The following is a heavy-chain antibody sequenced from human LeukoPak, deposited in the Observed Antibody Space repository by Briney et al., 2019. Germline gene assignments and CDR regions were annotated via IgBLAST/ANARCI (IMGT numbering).Heavy chain of an antibody. V-gene: IGHV3-66*01. D-gene: IGHD1/OR15-1a*01. Sequence: GGSLRLSCAASGFTVSSNYMSWVRQAPGKGLEWVSVIYSGGSTYYADSVKGRFTISRDNAKNSLYLQMNSLRAEDTAVYYCARDKGTAYYYYYYYMDVWGKGTTVTVSS. CDR2: IYSGGST. J-gene: IGHJ6*03. CDR3: ARDKGTAYYYYYYYMDV. CDR1: GFTVSSNY.